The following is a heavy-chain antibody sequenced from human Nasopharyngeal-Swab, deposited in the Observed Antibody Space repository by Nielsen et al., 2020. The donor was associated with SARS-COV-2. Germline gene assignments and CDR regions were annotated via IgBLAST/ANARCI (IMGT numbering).Heavy chain of an antibody. V-gene: IGHV3-74*01. J-gene: IGHJ4*02. CDR1: GFTFSSYW. CDR2: INSDGSRT. Sequence: GESLKISCAASGFTFSSYWMHWVRQAPGKGLVWVSRINSDGSRTSYADSVKGRFTISRDNAKNTLYMQMNRRRAEETDGEEGARRESQEDEGEDWGQGTLVTVPS. CDR3: ARRESQEDEGED. D-gene: IGHD3-10*01.